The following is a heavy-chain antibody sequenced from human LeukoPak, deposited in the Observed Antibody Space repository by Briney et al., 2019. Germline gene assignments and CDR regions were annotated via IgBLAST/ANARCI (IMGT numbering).Heavy chain of an antibody. CDR1: GFTFSSYA. V-gene: IGHV3-23*01. CDR2: ISGSGGST. J-gene: IGHJ4*02. D-gene: IGHD3-22*01. Sequence: GGSLRLSCAASGFTFSSYAMSWVRQAPGKGLEWVSAISGSGGSTYYADSVKGRFTISRDNSKNTLYLHMNGLRAEDTAVYYCGGGDYYDSSGFYYPHPPFDYWGQGTMVTVSS. CDR3: GGGDYYDSSGFYYPHPPFDY.